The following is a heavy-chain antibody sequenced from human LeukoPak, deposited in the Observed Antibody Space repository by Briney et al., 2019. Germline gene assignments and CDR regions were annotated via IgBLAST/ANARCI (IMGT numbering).Heavy chain of an antibody. Sequence: PGGSLRLSCAASGFTFTDYWMNWVRQAPGKGVEWVASVTQDGGENNYVDAAKGRFTISRDNDKNLLYLQMSSLRAEDTAVYWCRRGHWDDHAWGKGTLVTVSS. V-gene: IGHV3-7*01. CDR3: RRGHWDDHA. J-gene: IGHJ5*02. CDR1: GFTFTDYW. CDR2: VTQDGGEN. D-gene: IGHD7-27*01.